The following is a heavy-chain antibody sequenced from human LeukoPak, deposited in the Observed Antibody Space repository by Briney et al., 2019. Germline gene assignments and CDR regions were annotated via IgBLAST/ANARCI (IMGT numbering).Heavy chain of an antibody. V-gene: IGHV3-48*01. J-gene: IGHJ5*02. D-gene: IGHD2-2*01. Sequence: GGSLRLSCAASGFTFSSYSMNWVRQAPGKGLEWVSYISSSSSTIYYADSVKGRFTISRDNAKNSLYLQMNGLRAEDTAVYYCARDSTLGYCSSTSCYGNWFDPWGQGTLVTVSS. CDR1: GFTFSSYS. CDR3: ARDSTLGYCSSTSCYGNWFDP. CDR2: ISSSSSTI.